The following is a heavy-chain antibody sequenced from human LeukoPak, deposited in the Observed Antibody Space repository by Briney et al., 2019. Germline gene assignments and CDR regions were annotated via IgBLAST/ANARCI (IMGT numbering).Heavy chain of an antibody. J-gene: IGHJ4*02. Sequence: GESLKISCKGSGYSFTNYWIGWVRQMPGKGLEWMGIIYPGDSDTRHSPSFQGQVTISADKSISTAYLQWSSLKGSDTAMYYCARRRSYFVDYWGQGTLVTVSS. V-gene: IGHV5-51*01. D-gene: IGHD1-26*01. CDR1: GYSFTNYW. CDR2: IYPGDSDT. CDR3: ARRRSYFVDY.